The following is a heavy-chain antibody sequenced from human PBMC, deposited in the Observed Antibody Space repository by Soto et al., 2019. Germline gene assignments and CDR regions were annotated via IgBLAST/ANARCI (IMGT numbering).Heavy chain of an antibody. D-gene: IGHD3-10*01. CDR2: IYHSGST. CDR1: GGSISSSNW. J-gene: IGHJ6*02. CDR3: ARCYGSGSSYYYYYGMDV. V-gene: IGHV4-4*02. Sequence: SETLSLACAVSGGSISSSNWWSWVRQPPGKGLEWIGEIYHSGSTNYNPSLKSRVTISVDKSKNQFSLKLSSVTAADTAVYYCARCYGSGSSYYYYYGMDVWGQGTTVTVSS.